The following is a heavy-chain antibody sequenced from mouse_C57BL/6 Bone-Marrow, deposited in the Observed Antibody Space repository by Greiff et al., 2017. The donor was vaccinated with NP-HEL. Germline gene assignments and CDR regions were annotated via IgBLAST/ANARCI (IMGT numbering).Heavy chain of an antibody. CDR1: GYTFTSYW. CDR2: IDPSDSYT. J-gene: IGHJ2*01. CDR3: ARDTTVVDSYYFDY. D-gene: IGHD1-1*01. V-gene: IGHV1-69*01. Sequence: QVQLQQSGAELVMPGASVKLSCKASGYTFTSYWMHWVKQRPGQGLEWIGEIDPSDSYTNYNQKFKGKSTLTVDKSSSTAYMQLSSLTSEDSAVYYCARDTTVVDSYYFDYWGQGTTLTVSS.